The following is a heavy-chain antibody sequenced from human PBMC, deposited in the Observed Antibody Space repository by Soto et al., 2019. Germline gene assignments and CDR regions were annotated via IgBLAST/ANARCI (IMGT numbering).Heavy chain of an antibody. Sequence: PSETLSLTCTVSGGSISSCSYYWGWVRQPPGKGLECSGSVYCSGRTYYNPSLKSRVTISVDTSKNQFSLKLSSVTAADTAVYYCANTYYDILTGYHDAFDIWGQGTMVTVSS. D-gene: IGHD3-9*01. J-gene: IGHJ3*02. CDR1: GGSISSCSYY. CDR2: VYCSGRT. CDR3: ANTYYDILTGYHDAFDI. V-gene: IGHV4-39*01.